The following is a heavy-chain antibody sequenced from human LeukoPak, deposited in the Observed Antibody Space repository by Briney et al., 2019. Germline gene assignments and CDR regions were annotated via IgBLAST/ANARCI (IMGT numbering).Heavy chain of an antibody. D-gene: IGHD3-22*01. CDR1: GFTFRSYG. Sequence: GGSLRLSCAASGFTFRSYGMHWVRQAPGKGLEWVAVIWYDGSNKYYADSVKGRFTISRDNAKKLLYMQMNSLRAEDTAVYYCAREDDYDSSAAIDYWDQGTLVTVSS. J-gene: IGHJ4*02. CDR2: IWYDGSNK. V-gene: IGHV3-33*01. CDR3: AREDDYDSSAAIDY.